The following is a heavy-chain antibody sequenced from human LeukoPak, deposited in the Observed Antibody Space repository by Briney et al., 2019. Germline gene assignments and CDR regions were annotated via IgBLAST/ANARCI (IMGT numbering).Heavy chain of an antibody. V-gene: IGHV1-8*03. J-gene: IGHJ6*03. CDR2: MNPNSGNT. Sequence: ASVKVSCKASGYTFTSYDINWVRQATGQGLEWMGWMNPNSGNTGYAQKFQGRVTITRNTSISTAYMELSSLRSEDTAVYYCARVPEYSSSSEYYYYMDVWGKGTTVTVSS. D-gene: IGHD6-6*01. CDR3: ARVPEYSSSSEYYYYMDV. CDR1: GYTFTSYD.